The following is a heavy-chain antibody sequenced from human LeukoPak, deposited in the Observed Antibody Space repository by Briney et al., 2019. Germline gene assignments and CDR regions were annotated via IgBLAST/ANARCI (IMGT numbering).Heavy chain of an antibody. CDR1: GYTSTSYY. Sequence: ASVKVSCKASGYTSTSYYMHWVRQAPGQGLEWMGIINPSGGSTSYAQKFQGRVTMTRDTSTSTVYMELSSLRSEDTAVYYCVRGDYITMIGGEYFQHWGQGTLVTVSS. CDR2: INPSGGST. D-gene: IGHD3-22*01. CDR3: VRGDYITMIGGEYFQH. J-gene: IGHJ1*01. V-gene: IGHV1-46*01.